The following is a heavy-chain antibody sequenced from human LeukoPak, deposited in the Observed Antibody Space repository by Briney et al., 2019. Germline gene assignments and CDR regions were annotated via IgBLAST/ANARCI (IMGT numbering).Heavy chain of an antibody. Sequence: GGSLRLSCAASGSTFSSYAMSWVRQAPGKGLEWVSTIVDTGDGTFYADSGRGRFTISRDSSKNTLYLQMNSLRADDTAVYYCAKERGHPLPNYHMDVWGKGTTVTVSS. D-gene: IGHD4/OR15-4a*01. J-gene: IGHJ6*03. CDR3: AKERGHPLPNYHMDV. V-gene: IGHV3-23*01. CDR1: GSTFSSYA. CDR2: IVDTGDGT.